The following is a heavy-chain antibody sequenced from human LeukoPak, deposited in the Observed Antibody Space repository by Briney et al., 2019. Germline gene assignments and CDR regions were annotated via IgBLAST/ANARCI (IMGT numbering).Heavy chain of an antibody. CDR2: IYYSGST. CDR3: ARGYYDILTGYGLFDY. CDR1: GGSISSGDYY. J-gene: IGHJ4*02. D-gene: IGHD3-9*01. V-gene: IGHV4-61*08. Sequence: SETLSLTCTVSGGSISSGDYYWSWIRQPPGKGLEWIGYIYYSGSTNYNPSLKSRVTISVDTSKNQFSLKLSSVTAADTAVYYCARGYYDILTGYGLFDYWGQGTLVTVSS.